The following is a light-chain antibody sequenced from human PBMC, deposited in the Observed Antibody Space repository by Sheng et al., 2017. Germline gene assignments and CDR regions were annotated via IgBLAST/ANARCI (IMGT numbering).Light chain of an antibody. CDR2: GAS. CDR1: QSVSSN. V-gene: IGKV3-15*01. CDR3: QQRSNWPHT. Sequence: EIVMTQSPVTLSVFPGERATLSCRASQSVSSNLAWYQQKPGQAPRLLIYGASTRATGIPARFSGSGSGTEFTLTISSLQSEDFAVYYCQQRSNWPHTFGQGTKLEI. J-gene: IGKJ2*01.